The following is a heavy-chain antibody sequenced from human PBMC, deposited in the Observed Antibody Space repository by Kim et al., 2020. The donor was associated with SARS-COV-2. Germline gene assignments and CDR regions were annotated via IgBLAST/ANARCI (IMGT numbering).Heavy chain of an antibody. Sequence: TNYAQEFQERVTITRDMSTSTAYMELSSLRSEDTAVYYCAAGTGTPGGDYWGQGTLVTVSS. J-gene: IGHJ4*02. V-gene: IGHV1-58*01. CDR3: AAGTGTPGGDY. D-gene: IGHD1-1*01. CDR2: T.